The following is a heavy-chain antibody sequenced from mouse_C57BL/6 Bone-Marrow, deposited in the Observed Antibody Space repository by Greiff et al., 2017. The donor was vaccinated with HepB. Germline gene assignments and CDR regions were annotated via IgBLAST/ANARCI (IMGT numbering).Heavy chain of an antibody. CDR1: GYTFTSYW. CDR3: ASTIYYYGSSYVGAMDY. CDR2: IYPGSGST. Sequence: QVQLQQPGAELVKPGASVKMSCKASGYTFTSYWITWVKQRPGQGLEWIGDIYPGSGSTNYNEKFKSKATLTVDTSSSTAYMQLSSLTSEDSAVYYGASTIYYYGSSYVGAMDYWGQGTSVTVSS. D-gene: IGHD1-1*01. J-gene: IGHJ4*01. V-gene: IGHV1-55*01.